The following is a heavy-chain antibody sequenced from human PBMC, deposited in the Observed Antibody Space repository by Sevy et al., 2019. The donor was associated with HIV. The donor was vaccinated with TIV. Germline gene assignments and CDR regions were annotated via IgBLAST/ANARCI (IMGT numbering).Heavy chain of an antibody. CDR3: ATCSPDYYYGMDV. D-gene: IGHD2-15*01. CDR1: GGSMSGYY. Sequence: SETLSLTRTVSGGSMSGYYLTWIRQPPGKGLEWIGYFYYSRTTNYNPSLKSRVTISVDRSKNQFSLKLNSVTAADTAVYYCATCSPDYYYGMDVWGQGTTVTVSS. J-gene: IGHJ6*02. V-gene: IGHV4-59*01. CDR2: FYYSRTT.